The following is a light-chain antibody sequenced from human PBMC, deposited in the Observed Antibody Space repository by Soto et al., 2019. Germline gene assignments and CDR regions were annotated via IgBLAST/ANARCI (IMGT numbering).Light chain of an antibody. CDR1: QSLLHSDGKTY. CDR2: DAP. J-gene: IGKJ5*01. CDR3: QQYNSWPPIT. V-gene: IGKV2-29*01. Sequence: ILMTQTPLSLSIIPGQTASISCKSSQSLLHSDGKTYFYWYVQKAGQAPRLLIYDAPTRATGIPDRFSGGGSGTEFTLTISSLQSEDFVVYYCQQYNSWPPITFGQGTRLENK.